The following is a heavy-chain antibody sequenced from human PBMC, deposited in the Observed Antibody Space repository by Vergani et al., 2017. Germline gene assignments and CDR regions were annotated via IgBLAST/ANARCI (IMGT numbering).Heavy chain of an antibody. V-gene: IGHV4-34*01. J-gene: IGHJ6*03. D-gene: IGHD4-11*01. CDR2: IDHTGRP. Sequence: QVQLQQWGGGLLKPSETLSLTCVVNGGSFTSYHWTWIRQSPGEGLEWVGDIDHTGRPDYIPSLKSRLTISVDKSRNQFSLTINSVTATDTAIYFCARVNTETNGHLYYYYYMDVWGQGTAVTVS. CDR1: GGSFTSYH. CDR3: ARVNTETNGHLYYYYYMDV.